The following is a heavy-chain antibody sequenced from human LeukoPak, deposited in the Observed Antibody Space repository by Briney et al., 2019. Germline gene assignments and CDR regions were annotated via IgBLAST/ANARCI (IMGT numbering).Heavy chain of an antibody. Sequence: GGSLRLSCVASGFTFSAYNIHWVRQAPGEPLEWVSTISSTRDNYKYYGDSVRGRFTISRDNAKNSVYLQMNSLTVADTAVYFCARGTDWSPLDFDFWGRGTQVTVSS. J-gene: IGHJ4*02. V-gene: IGHV3-21*06. CDR3: ARGTDWSPLDFDF. D-gene: IGHD3-9*01. CDR1: GFTFSAYN. CDR2: ISSTRDNYK.